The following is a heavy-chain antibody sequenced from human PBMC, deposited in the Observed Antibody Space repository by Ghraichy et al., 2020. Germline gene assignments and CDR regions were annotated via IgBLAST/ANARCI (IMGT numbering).Heavy chain of an antibody. D-gene: IGHD2-8*01. CDR1: GFSFSAYW. J-gene: IGHJ4*02. Sequence: GGSLRLSCEASGFSFSAYWMSWVRQAPGKGPEWVADIKGDGSVKYYLDSVKGRFIISRDNARNSLYLQMNGLRADDTAVYYCMRESYHENGGRGPYWGQGTLVTVSS. CDR3: MRESYHENGGRGPY. V-gene: IGHV3-7*03. CDR2: IKGDGSVK.